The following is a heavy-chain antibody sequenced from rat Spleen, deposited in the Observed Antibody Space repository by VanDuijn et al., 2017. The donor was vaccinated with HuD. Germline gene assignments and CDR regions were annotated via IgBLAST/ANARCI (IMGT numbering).Heavy chain of an antibody. CDR1: GFTFSNYY. V-gene: IGHV5-20*01. D-gene: IGHD1-6*01. Sequence: EVHLVESGGGLVQPGRSMKLSCAASGFTFSNYYMAWVRQAPTKGLEWVASISYDGSSTYYRDSVKGRFTISRDNAKSTLYLQMDSLRSEDTATYYCTTESADEGYWGQGVMVTVSS. J-gene: IGHJ2*01. CDR3: TTESADEGY. CDR2: ISYDGSST.